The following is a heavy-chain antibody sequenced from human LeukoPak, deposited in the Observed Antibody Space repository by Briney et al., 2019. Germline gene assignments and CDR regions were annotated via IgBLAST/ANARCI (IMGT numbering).Heavy chain of an antibody. D-gene: IGHD4-17*01. V-gene: IGHV1-2*02. J-gene: IGHJ4*02. CDR2: INPNSGGT. CDR3: ASSDYGDYVLNY. Sequence: ASVKVSCKASGYTFTGYYMHWVRQPPGQGLEWMGWINPNSGGTSYAQKFQGRVSMTRDTSISTAYMELRRLRSDDTAVYYWASSDYGDYVLNYWGQGTLVTVSS. CDR1: GYTFTGYY.